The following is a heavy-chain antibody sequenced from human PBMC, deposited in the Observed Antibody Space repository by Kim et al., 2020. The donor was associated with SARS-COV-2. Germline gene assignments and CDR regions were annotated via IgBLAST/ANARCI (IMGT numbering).Heavy chain of an antibody. CDR3: AKEPAAWKIYYYGMDV. J-gene: IGHJ6*02. Sequence: SVKGRFTISRDKSKNTLYLQMNSLRAEDTAVYYCAKEPAAWKIYYYGMDVWGQGTTVTVSS. D-gene: IGHD2-2*01. V-gene: IGHV3-23*01.